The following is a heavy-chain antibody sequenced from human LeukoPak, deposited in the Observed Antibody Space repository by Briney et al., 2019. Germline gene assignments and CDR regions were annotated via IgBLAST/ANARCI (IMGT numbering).Heavy chain of an antibody. D-gene: IGHD3-10*01. Sequence: RAPAKVSCKASGYTFTGYYMHWVRQAPGQGLEWMGWINPNSGGTNYAQKFQGRVTMTRDTSISTAYMELSSLRSDDTAIYYCARGPNYYGSGRSWFDPWGQGSQVTVSS. V-gene: IGHV1-2*02. CDR3: ARGPNYYGSGRSWFDP. J-gene: IGHJ5*02. CDR1: GYTFTGYY. CDR2: INPNSGGT.